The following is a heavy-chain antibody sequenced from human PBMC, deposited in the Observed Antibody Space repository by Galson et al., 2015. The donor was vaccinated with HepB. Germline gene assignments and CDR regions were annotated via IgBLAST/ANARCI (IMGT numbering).Heavy chain of an antibody. J-gene: IGHJ3*02. V-gene: IGHV6-1*01. D-gene: IGHD3-22*01. CDR1: GDSVSSNSAA. CDR2: TYYRSKWYN. Sequence: CAISGDSVSSNSAAWNWIRQSPSRGLEWLGRTYYRSKWYNDYAVSVKSRITINPDTSKNQFSLQLNSVTPEDTAVYYCARDGSGYDSSGYYRRGAFDIWGQGTMVTVSS. CDR3: ARDGSGYDSSGYYRRGAFDI.